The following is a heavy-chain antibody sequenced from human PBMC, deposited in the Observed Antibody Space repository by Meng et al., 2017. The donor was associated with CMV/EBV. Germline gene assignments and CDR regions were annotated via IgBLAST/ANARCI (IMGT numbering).Heavy chain of an antibody. CDR2: ISSSGSTI. J-gene: IGHJ6*02. Sequence: GESLKISCAASGFTFSSYEMNWVRQAPGKGLEWVSYISSSGSTIYYADSVKGRFTISRDNAKNSLYLQMNSLRAEGTAVYYCARDQKWGWFEDYGMDVWGQGTTVTVSS. CDR3: ARDQKWGWFEDYGMDV. V-gene: IGHV3-48*03. CDR1: GFTFSSYE. D-gene: IGHD3-10*01.